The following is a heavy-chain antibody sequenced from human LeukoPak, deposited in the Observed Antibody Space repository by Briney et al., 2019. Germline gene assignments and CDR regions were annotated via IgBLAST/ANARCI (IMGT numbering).Heavy chain of an antibody. CDR1: GFTFSSYA. CDR3: AKTGATWYYFDS. Sequence: GGSLRLSCAASGFTFSSYAMSWVRQAPGKGLEWVSVISASGDSTYYADSVKGRFTISSDKSKNTLYLQMNSLRAEDTAVYYCAKTGATWYYFDSWGQGTLVTVSS. D-gene: IGHD1-26*01. V-gene: IGHV3-23*01. J-gene: IGHJ4*02. CDR2: ISASGDST.